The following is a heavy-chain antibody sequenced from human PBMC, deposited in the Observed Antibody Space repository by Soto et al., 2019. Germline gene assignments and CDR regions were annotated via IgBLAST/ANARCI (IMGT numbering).Heavy chain of an antibody. Sequence: SETLSLTCTVSGGSISSYYWSWIRQPPGKGLEWIGYIYYSGSTNYNPSLKSRVTISVDTSKNQFSLKPSSVTAADTAVYYCARHPMVRGVSDYWGQGTLVTVSS. CDR3: ARHPMVRGVSDY. CDR2: IYYSGST. V-gene: IGHV4-59*08. CDR1: GGSISSYY. D-gene: IGHD3-10*01. J-gene: IGHJ4*02.